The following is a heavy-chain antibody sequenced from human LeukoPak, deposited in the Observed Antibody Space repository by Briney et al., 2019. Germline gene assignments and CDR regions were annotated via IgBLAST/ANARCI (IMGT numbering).Heavy chain of an antibody. Sequence: SVKVSCKASGGTFSSYAISWVRQAPGQGLQWMGEIIPSFGTANYAQKFQGRVTITTDESTSTAYMELSSLRSDDTAVYYCARQGGITIFGVAQPGGAFDIWGQGTAVTVSS. D-gene: IGHD3-3*01. CDR1: GGTFSSYA. J-gene: IGHJ3*02. V-gene: IGHV1-69*05. CDR2: IIPSFGTA. CDR3: ARQGGITIFGVAQPGGAFDI.